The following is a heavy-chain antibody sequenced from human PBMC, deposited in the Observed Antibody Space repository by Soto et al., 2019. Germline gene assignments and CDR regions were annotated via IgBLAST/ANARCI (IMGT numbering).Heavy chain of an antibody. V-gene: IGHV4-31*03. CDR1: GGSISSGGYY. CDR3: ARDRRSNFDY. J-gene: IGHJ4*02. Sequence: QVQLQESGPGLVKPSQTLSLNCTVSGGSISSGGYYWSWIRQHPGKGLEWIGYIYYSGSTYYNPSPKSRVTRSVDTSKNQFSLKLSSVTAADTAVYYCARDRRSNFDYWGQGTLVTVSS. D-gene: IGHD4-17*01. CDR2: IYYSGST.